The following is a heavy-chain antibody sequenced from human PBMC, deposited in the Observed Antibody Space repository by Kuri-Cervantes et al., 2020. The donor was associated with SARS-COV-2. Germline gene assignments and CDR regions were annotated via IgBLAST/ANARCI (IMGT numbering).Heavy chain of an antibody. J-gene: IGHJ4*02. Sequence: GESLKISCAASGSTFSSYAMHWVRQAPGKGLEWVAVISYDGSNKYYADSVKGRFTISRDNSKNTLYLQMNSLRAEDTAVYYCATSYFAKRYCSSTSCYSPFDYWGQGTLVTVSS. D-gene: IGHD2-2*02. CDR3: ATSYFAKRYCSSTSCYSPFDY. CDR1: GSTFSSYA. CDR2: ISYDGSNK. V-gene: IGHV3-30-3*01.